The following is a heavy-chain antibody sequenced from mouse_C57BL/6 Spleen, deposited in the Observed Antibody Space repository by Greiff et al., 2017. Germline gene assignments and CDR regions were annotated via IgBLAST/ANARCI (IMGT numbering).Heavy chain of an antibody. CDR1: GYTFTSYW. CDR2: IHPSDSDT. CDR3: AIPPIYYDYDGFAY. V-gene: IGHV1-74*01. J-gene: IGHJ3*01. D-gene: IGHD2-4*01. Sequence: QVQLQQPGAELVKPGASVQVSCKASGYTFTSYWMHWVKQRPGQGLEWIGRIHPSDSDTNYNQKFKGKAALTVDKSSSTAYMQLSSLTSEDSAVYYCAIPPIYYDYDGFAYWGQGTLVTVSA.